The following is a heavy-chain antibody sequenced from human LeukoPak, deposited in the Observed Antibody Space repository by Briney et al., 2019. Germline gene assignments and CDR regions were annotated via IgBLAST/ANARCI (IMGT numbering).Heavy chain of an antibody. Sequence: GGSLRLSCAASGFIVSANYMSWVRQAPGKGLEWVSLISGDGGSTYYADSVKGRFTISRDNSKNSLYLQMNSLRTEDTALYYCAKVYYVWGSYRRYYFDYWGQGTLVTVSS. V-gene: IGHV3-43*02. J-gene: IGHJ4*02. CDR3: AKVYYVWGSYRRYYFDY. D-gene: IGHD3-16*02. CDR2: ISGDGGST. CDR1: GFIVSANY.